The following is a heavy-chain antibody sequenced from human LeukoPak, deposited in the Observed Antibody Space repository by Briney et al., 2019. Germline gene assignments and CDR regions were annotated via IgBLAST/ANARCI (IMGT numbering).Heavy chain of an antibody. CDR2: ISAYNGNT. CDR1: GYTFTSYG. V-gene: IGHV1-18*01. J-gene: IGHJ3*02. Sequence: ASVKVSCKASGYTFTSYGISWVRQAPGQGLEWMGWISAYNGNTNYAQKLQGRVTMTTDTSTSTAYMELRSLRSDDTAVYYCAREAGRGLRFLEWLSSDAFDIWGQGTMVTVSS. CDR3: AREAGRGLRFLEWLSSDAFDI. D-gene: IGHD3-3*01.